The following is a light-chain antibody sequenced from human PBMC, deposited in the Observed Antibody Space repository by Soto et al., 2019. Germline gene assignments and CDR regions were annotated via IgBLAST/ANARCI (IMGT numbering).Light chain of an antibody. CDR1: QDISTF. CDR3: QQYDTLSYN. CDR2: DAS. V-gene: IGKV1-33*01. Sequence: DIQMTQSPSSLSASVGDRVTITCQASQDISTFLNWYQHIPGKAPKLPIYDASNLETGVPSRFSGSGSGTDFTFTISSLQPEDVATYYCQQYDTLSYNFGQGTKLEI. J-gene: IGKJ2*01.